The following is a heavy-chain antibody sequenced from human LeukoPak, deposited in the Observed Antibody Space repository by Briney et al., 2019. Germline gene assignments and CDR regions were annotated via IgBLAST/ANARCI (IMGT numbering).Heavy chain of an antibody. CDR1: GFTFSSYV. D-gene: IGHD4-17*01. Sequence: GRSLRLSCAASGFTFSSYVMHWVRQAPGKGLEWVAIISYDGSNEYYADSVKGRFTISRDNAKNSLYLQMNSLRAEDTAVYYCARGMTTVTTWFDPWGQGTLVTVSS. CDR2: ISYDGSNE. CDR3: ARGMTTVTTWFDP. J-gene: IGHJ5*02. V-gene: IGHV3-30*04.